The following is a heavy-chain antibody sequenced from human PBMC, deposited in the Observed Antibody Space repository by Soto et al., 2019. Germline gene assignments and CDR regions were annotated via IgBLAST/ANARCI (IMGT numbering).Heavy chain of an antibody. CDR2: IPYTGDT. V-gene: IGHV4-39*01. Sequence: SETLSLTCTVSGGSISSNSYYWGWIRQPPGKGLEWIGSIPYTGDTNYNPSLKSRVTISVDTSKNQFSLKLSSVTAADTAVYYCARRWGRTFDYWGQGTLVTVSS. J-gene: IGHJ4*02. CDR1: GGSISSNSYY. CDR3: ARRWGRTFDY. D-gene: IGHD7-27*01.